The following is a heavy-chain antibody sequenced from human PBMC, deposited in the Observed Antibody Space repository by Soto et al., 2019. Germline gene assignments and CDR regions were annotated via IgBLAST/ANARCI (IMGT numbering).Heavy chain of an antibody. CDR1: GYTLSSYS. CDR3: ARDNGYYDF. D-gene: IGHD2-8*01. CDR2: ISTTSGNT. Sequence: QLQMVQSGAEVKQPGASVKISCKTSGYTLSSYSINWVRQAPGQGLEWMAWISTTSGNTHYAERVQGRVTVTLDKPAGTAFMEMWGLTSDDTAVYFCARDNGYYDFWGQGTLVTVSS. J-gene: IGHJ4*02. V-gene: IGHV1-18*01.